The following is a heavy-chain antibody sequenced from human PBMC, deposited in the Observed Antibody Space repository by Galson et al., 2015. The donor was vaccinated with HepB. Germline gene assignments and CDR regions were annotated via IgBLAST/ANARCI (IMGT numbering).Heavy chain of an antibody. CDR1: GYIFNNYV. CDR2: ISAYNGNT. CDR3: AGVGTTYYYFDY. D-gene: IGHD1-1*01. J-gene: IGHJ4*02. Sequence: SVKVSCKASGYIFNNYVTSWVRQAPGQGLEWMGCISAYNGNTKYAQNLQGRVTMTTDTSTSTAYMELKSLRSDDTAVYYCAGVGTTYYYFDYWGQGTLVTVSS. V-gene: IGHV1-18*01.